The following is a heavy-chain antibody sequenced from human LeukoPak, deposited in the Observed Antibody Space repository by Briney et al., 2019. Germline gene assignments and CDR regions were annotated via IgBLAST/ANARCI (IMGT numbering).Heavy chain of an antibody. CDR2: IKSDGST. J-gene: IGHJ1*01. CDR3: ARAPSEIGGYYPEYFRH. Sequence: PGGSLRLSCAASGFTFSSFWMHWVRQAPGKGPVWVSHIKSDGSTNYADSVKGRFTISRDNAKNTVSLQMNSLRAEDTGVYYCARAPSEIGGYYPEYFRHWGQGTLVTASS. CDR1: GFTFSSFW. V-gene: IGHV3-74*01. D-gene: IGHD3-22*01.